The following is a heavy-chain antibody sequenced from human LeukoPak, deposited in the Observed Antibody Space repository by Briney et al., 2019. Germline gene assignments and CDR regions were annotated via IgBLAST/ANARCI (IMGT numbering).Heavy chain of an antibody. Sequence: PGGSLRLSCAASGFTFSTYAMHWVRQAPGKGLEWVAVISYAGSKKHYADSVKGRFTISRDNAKKSLSLEMNSLRAEDTAVYYCARDHGSGSTDYFDSWGQGTLVTVSA. V-gene: IGHV3-30*04. CDR1: GFTFSTYA. CDR3: ARDHGSGSTDYFDS. CDR2: ISYAGSKK. D-gene: IGHD2-15*01. J-gene: IGHJ4*02.